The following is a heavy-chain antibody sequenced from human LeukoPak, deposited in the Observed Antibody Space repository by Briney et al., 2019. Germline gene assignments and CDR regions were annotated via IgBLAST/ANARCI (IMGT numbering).Heavy chain of an antibody. D-gene: IGHD4-17*01. CDR3: ARDGGYGDYVSCVDY. V-gene: IGHV3-33*01. CDR1: GFTFSSYG. CDR2: IWYDGSNK. Sequence: GALRLSCAASGFTFSSYGMHWVRQAPGKGLEWVAVIWYDGSNKYYADSVKGRFTISRDNSKNTLYLQMNSLRAEDTAVYYCARDGGYGDYVSCVDYWGQGTLVTVSS. J-gene: IGHJ4*02.